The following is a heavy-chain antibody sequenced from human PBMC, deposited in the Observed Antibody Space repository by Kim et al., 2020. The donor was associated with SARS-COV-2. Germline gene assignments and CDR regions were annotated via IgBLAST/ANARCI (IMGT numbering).Heavy chain of an antibody. Sequence: NYTPSRKSRVTISVATSKNQFSLKLSSVTAADTAVYYCALRGYFDPSLDYWGQGTLVTVSS. J-gene: IGHJ4*02. CDR3: ALRGYFDPSLDY. V-gene: IGHV4-59*01. D-gene: IGHD3-9*01.